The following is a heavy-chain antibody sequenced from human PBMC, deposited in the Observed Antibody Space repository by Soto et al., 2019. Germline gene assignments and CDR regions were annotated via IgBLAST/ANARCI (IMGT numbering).Heavy chain of an antibody. CDR2: IVSHGGKI. Sequence: QVQLVESGGAVVQPGTSLRLSCAASGFLFSRFGMHWVRQAPGKGLERVAVIVSHGGKIGYADSVRGRSTISRDNSRNMLVLEMSSLRVEDTAMYYCARDDDLWADNGLDCWGQGTLVTVSS. CDR1: GFLFSRFG. V-gene: IGHV3-33*02. D-gene: IGHD3-10*01. J-gene: IGHJ4*02. CDR3: ARDDDLWADNGLDC.